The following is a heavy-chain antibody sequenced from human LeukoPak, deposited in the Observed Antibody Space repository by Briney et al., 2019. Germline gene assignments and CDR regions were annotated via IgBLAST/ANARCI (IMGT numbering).Heavy chain of an antibody. V-gene: IGHV4-31*03. CDR2: IYYSGST. J-gene: IGHJ5*02. Sequence: SETLSLTCTVSGGSISSGGYYWSWIRQHPGKGLEWIGYIYYSGSTYYNPSLKSRVTISVDTSKNQFSLKLSSVTAADTAVYYRARVEPYGVPFDPWGQGTLVTVSS. CDR3: ARVEPYGVPFDP. D-gene: IGHD4-17*01. CDR1: GGSISSGGYY.